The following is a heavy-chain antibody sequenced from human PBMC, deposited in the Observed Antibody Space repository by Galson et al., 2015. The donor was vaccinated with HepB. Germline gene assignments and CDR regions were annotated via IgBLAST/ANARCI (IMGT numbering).Heavy chain of an antibody. D-gene: IGHD6-25*01. Sequence: SVKVSCKASGYTFNDYDIDWVRQATGQGLEWMGWMNPTSGKTGYAQRFQGGVTMTRNTSIKTAYMELSSLTSEDTAVYYCARKNSSASYDYWGQGTLITVSS. J-gene: IGHJ4*02. CDR1: GYTFNDYD. V-gene: IGHV1-8*01. CDR2: MNPTSGKT. CDR3: ARKNSSASYDY.